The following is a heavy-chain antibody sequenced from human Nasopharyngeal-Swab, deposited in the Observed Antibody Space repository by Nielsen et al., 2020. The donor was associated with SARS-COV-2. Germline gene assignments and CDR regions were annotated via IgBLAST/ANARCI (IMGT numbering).Heavy chain of an antibody. D-gene: IGHD6-13*01. J-gene: IGHJ6*02. CDR2: IIPIFGTA. CDR1: GGTFSSYA. Sequence: SVKVSCKASGGTFSSYAISWVRQAPGQGLEWMGGIIPIFGTANYAQKFQGRVTITADESTSTAYMELSSLRSEDTAVYYCAREFIAAAGNTHGMDVWGQGTTVTVSS. V-gene: IGHV1-69*13. CDR3: AREFIAAAGNTHGMDV.